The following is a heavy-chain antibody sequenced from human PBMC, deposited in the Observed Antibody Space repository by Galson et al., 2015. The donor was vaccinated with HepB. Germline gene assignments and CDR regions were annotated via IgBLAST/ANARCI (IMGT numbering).Heavy chain of an antibody. V-gene: IGHV1-18*01. J-gene: IGHJ4*02. Sequence: SVKVSCKASGYTFTSYGISWVRQAPGQGLEWMGWISAYNGNTNYAQKLQGRVTMTTDTSTSTAYMELRSLRSDDTAVYYCARVSAPSMYSSSWLYFDYWGQGTLVTVSS. D-gene: IGHD6-13*01. CDR3: ARVSAPSMYSSSWLYFDY. CDR2: ISAYNGNT. CDR1: GYTFTSYG.